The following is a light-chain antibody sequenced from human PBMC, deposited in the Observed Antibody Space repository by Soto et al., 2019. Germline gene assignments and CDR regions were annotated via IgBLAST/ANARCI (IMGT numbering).Light chain of an antibody. Sequence: DIQMTQSPSTVSASVGDRVTFTCRASQGIATWLAWYQQKPGKTPKLLIYAASSLQSGIPSRFSGSGSGTDFTLTISRLEPEDFAVYYCQQYGSSPVLTFGGGTKVDIK. V-gene: IGKV1-12*01. CDR3: QQYGSSPVLT. CDR1: QGIATW. CDR2: AAS. J-gene: IGKJ4*01.